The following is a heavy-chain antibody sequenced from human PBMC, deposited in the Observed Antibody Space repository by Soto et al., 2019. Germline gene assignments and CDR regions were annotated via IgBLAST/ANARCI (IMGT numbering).Heavy chain of an antibody. CDR2: MNSDGSST. CDR1: GITFSSYW. V-gene: IGHV3-74*01. D-gene: IGHD6-13*01. J-gene: IGHJ4*02. Sequence: EVQLVESGGGLVQPGGSLRLSCAASGITFSSYWMHWVRQAPGKGLVWVSRMNSDGSSTSYADSVKGRFTISRDNAKNTLYLQMNSLRAEDTALYYCAREYGSSRYFDYWGQGTLVTVSS. CDR3: AREYGSSRYFDY.